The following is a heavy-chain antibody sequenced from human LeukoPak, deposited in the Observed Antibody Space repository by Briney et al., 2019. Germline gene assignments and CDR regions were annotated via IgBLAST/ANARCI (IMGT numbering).Heavy chain of an antibody. J-gene: IGHJ4*02. CDR1: GYTFTSYD. CDR3: ARGRGIAAAIGY. Sequence: ASVKVSCKASGYTFTSYDINSVRQATGQGLEWMGWMNPNSGNTGYAQKFQGRVTMTRNTSISTAYMELSSLRSEDTAVYYCARGRGIAAAIGYWGQGTLVTVSS. CDR2: MNPNSGNT. V-gene: IGHV1-8*01. D-gene: IGHD6-13*01.